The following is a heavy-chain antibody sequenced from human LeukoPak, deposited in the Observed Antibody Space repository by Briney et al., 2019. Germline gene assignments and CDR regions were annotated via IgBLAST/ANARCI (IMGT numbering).Heavy chain of an antibody. CDR1: GDSISSYY. J-gene: IGHJ4*02. CDR2: IFHSGNT. Sequence: PSETLSLTCIVSGDSISSYYWSWIRQPPGKGLEWIGYIFHSGNTNYNPSLKSRVTMSIDTSKNQFSLRLSSVTAADTAVYYCARQPYTIGAYYFDYWGPETLVSVSS. V-gene: IGHV4-59*08. CDR3: ARQPYTIGAYYFDY. D-gene: IGHD1-26*01.